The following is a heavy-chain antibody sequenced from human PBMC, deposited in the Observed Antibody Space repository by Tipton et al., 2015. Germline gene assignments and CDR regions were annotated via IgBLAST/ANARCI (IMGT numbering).Heavy chain of an antibody. CDR2: IHHGGTT. V-gene: IGHV4-4*02. CDR1: GDSISSLNW. J-gene: IGHJ4*02. CDR3: ARGSGTYGDVDS. Sequence: TLSLTCSVSGDSISSLNWWTWVRQPPGKGLEWIGEIHHGGTTNYNPSLNSRLTISPDTSKKQFSLSLTSVTAADTAVYYCARGSGTYGDVDSWGQGILVTVSS. D-gene: IGHD4-17*01.